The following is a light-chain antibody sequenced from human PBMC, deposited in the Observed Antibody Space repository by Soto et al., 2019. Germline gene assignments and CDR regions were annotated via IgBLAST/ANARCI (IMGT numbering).Light chain of an antibody. CDR3: QTWGTGIHVV. CDR2: LDSDGSH. Sequence: QPVLTQSPSASASLGASVKLTCTLSSGHSSYAIAWHQQQPEKGPRYLMKLDSDGSHTKGDAIPDRFSGSSSGAERYLTISRLQYEDEAAYYCQTWGTGIHVVFGGGTKLTVL. V-gene: IGLV4-69*01. J-gene: IGLJ2*01. CDR1: SGHSSYA.